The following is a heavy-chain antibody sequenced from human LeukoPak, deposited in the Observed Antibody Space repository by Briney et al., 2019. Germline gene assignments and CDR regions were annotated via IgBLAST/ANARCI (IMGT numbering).Heavy chain of an antibody. D-gene: IGHD2-2*01. J-gene: IGHJ4*02. CDR3: ARAYCSSPSCKLPGFDY. CDR1: GFTFSSYS. CDR2: INSSSYI. V-gene: IGHV3-21*01. Sequence: GGSLRLSCAASGFTFSSYSMNWVRQAPGKGLEWVSSINSSSYIYYADSVTGRFTISRDNAKNSLYLQMNSLRAEDTAVYYCARAYCSSPSCKLPGFDYWGQGSLVTVSS.